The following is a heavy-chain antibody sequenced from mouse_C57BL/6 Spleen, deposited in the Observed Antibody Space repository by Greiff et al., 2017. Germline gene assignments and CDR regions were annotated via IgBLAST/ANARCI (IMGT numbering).Heavy chain of an antibody. CDR2: IYPGDGDT. J-gene: IGHJ3*01. CDR3: ANYYDYDGGFAY. D-gene: IGHD2-4*01. Sequence: VQLQQSGPELVKPGASVKISCKASGYAFSSSWMNWVKQRPGKGLEWIGRIYPGDGDTNYNGTFKGKATLTADKSSSTAYMQLSSLTSEDSAVYFCANYYDYDGGFAYWGQGTLVTVSA. V-gene: IGHV1-82*01. CDR1: GYAFSSSW.